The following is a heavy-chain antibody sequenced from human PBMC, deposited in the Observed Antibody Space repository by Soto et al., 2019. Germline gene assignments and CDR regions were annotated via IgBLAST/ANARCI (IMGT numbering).Heavy chain of an antibody. CDR2: IIPLFGTT. CDR3: ARSGEAYYDVLTGYYKGSWFDP. D-gene: IGHD3-9*01. Sequence: QVQLVQSGAEVRRTGSSVKVSCKASGGSFSYYAFSWVRQGPGQGLEWMGGIIPLFGTTKYAQTFQGRVTITADESTKIVYMELSSLRSEDTAVYYCARSGEAYYDVLTGYYKGSWFDPWGQGTLVTVPS. V-gene: IGHV1-69*01. CDR1: GGSFSYYA. J-gene: IGHJ5*02.